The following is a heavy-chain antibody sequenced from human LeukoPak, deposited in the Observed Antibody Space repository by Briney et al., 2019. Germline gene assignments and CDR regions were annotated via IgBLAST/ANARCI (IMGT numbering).Heavy chain of an antibody. CDR1: GGSISSSCYY. CDR3: ASVITMVRGVIRDFDY. D-gene: IGHD3-10*01. Sequence: SETLSLTCTVSGGSISSSCYYWGWNRQPPGTGLEWIGSIYYSGSTYYNPSLKSRVTISVDTSKNQFSLKLSSVTAADTAVYYCASVITMVRGVIRDFDYWGQGTLVTVSS. CDR2: IYYSGST. J-gene: IGHJ4*02. V-gene: IGHV4-39*07.